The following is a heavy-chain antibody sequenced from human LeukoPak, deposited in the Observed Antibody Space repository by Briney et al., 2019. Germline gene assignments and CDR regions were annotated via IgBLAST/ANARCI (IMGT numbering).Heavy chain of an antibody. CDR3: AKDWDYDFWSGYTSDY. D-gene: IGHD3-3*01. Sequence: GGSLRLSCAASGSTFSSYAMSWVRQAPGKGLEWVSAISGSGGSTYYADSVKGRFTISRDNSKNTLYLQMNSLRAEDTAVYYCAKDWDYDFWSGYTSDYWGQGTLVTVSS. CDR2: ISGSGGST. V-gene: IGHV3-23*01. J-gene: IGHJ4*02. CDR1: GSTFSSYA.